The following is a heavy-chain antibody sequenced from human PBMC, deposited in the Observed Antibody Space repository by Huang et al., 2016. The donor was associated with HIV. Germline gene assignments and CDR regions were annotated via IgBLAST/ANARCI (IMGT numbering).Heavy chain of an antibody. Sequence: EVQLVESGGGLIQPGGSLRLTCAVSGFTVSSNYMSWVRHAPGKGLEWVSVIHNGGNTYYADSVKGRFAISRDNFKNTLYLQMNSLRAEDTAVYYCAREFCGGDCFRSRDAFDIWGQGTMVTVAS. D-gene: IGHD2-21*02. CDR1: GFTVSSNY. CDR3: AREFCGGDCFRSRDAFDI. J-gene: IGHJ3*02. V-gene: IGHV3-53*01. CDR2: IHNGGNT.